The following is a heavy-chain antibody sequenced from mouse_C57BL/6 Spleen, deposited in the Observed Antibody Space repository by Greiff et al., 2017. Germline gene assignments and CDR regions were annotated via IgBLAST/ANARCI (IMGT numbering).Heavy chain of an antibody. Sequence: QVQLQQSGAELVRPGTSVKVSCTASGFAFTNYLIEWVKQRPGQGLEWIGVINTGSGGTNYNEKFKGKATITADKSSSTAYMQLSSLTAEDSAVYFCARNDSTVVAHFDYWGQGTTLTVSS. CDR1: GFAFTNYL. CDR2: INTGSGGT. D-gene: IGHD1-1*01. J-gene: IGHJ2*01. CDR3: ARNDSTVVAHFDY. V-gene: IGHV1-54*01.